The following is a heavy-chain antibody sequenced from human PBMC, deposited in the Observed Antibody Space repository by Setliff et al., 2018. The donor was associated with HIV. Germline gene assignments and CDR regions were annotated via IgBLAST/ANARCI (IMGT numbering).Heavy chain of an antibody. CDR3: AREGPKTYYFDY. CDR2: IAPSSGGI. V-gene: IGHV1-46*01. Sequence: ASVKVSCKASGYTFTSYILHWVRQAAGQGLEWVGRIAPSSGGIHYAQKFQDRVTMTRDTSTSTVYMDLSSLRSEDTAVYYCAREGPKTYYFDYWGQGTQVTVSS. J-gene: IGHJ4*02. CDR1: GYTFTSYI.